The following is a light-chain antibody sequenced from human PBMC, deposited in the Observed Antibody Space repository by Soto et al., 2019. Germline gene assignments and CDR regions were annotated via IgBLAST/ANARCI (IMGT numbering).Light chain of an antibody. CDR1: SSDVGGYSY. V-gene: IGLV2-14*01. CDR2: EVS. CDR3: SSFSSITREV. Sequence: QSALTQPASLSGSPGQSITISCTGTSSDVGGYSYVSWYQQHPGKTPKLIIYEVSNRPSGVSNRFSGSMSGNTASLTISGLQTEDEADYYCSSFSSITREVFGGGTKLTVL. J-gene: IGLJ2*01.